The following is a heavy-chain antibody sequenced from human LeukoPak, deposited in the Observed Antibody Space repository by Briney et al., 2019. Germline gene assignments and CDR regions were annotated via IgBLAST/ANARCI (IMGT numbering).Heavy chain of an antibody. J-gene: IGHJ4*02. CDR3: ASLDWGVSDFDH. CDR2: INAANGNT. CDR1: GYSFTSNY. V-gene: IGHV1-3*01. D-gene: IGHD7-27*01. Sequence: ASVKVSCKASGYSFTSNYMHWVRQAPGQGLEWMGWINAANGNTKYSERFQGRITVTKDTSASTVYMELNSLRSEDTAVYYCASLDWGVSDFDHWGQGTLVTVSS.